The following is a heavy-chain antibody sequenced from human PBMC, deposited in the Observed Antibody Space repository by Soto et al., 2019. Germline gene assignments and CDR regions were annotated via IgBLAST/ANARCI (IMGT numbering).Heavy chain of an antibody. CDR3: ARGFYYDSSGYYYGSYYYYGMDV. CDR2: ISAYNGNT. J-gene: IGHJ6*02. V-gene: IGHV1-18*01. D-gene: IGHD3-22*01. CDR1: GYTFTSYG. Sequence: GASVKVSCKASGYTFTSYGISWVRQAPGQGLEWMGWISAYNGNTNYAQKLQGRVTMTTDTSTSTAYMELRSLRSDDTAVYYCARGFYYDSSGYYYGSYYYYGMDVWGQGTTVTVSS.